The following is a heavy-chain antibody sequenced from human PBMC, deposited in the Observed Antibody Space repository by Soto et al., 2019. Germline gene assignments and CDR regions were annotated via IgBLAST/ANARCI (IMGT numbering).Heavy chain of an antibody. V-gene: IGHV1-69*13. Sequence: GASVKVSCKASGGTFSSYAISWVRQAPGQGLEWMGGIIPIFGTANYAQKFQGRVTITADESTSTAYMELSSLRSEDTAVYYCARDDCSGGSCYNNYWGQGTLVTVSS. CDR2: IIPIFGTA. D-gene: IGHD2-15*01. CDR3: ARDDCSGGSCYNNY. CDR1: GGTFSSYA. J-gene: IGHJ4*02.